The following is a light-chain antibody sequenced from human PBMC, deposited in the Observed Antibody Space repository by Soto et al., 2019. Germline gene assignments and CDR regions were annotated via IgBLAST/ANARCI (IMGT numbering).Light chain of an antibody. CDR1: QSVSSSY. CDR2: GAS. Sequence: EIVLTQSPGTLSLSPGERATLSCRASQSVSSSYLAWYQQKPGQAPRLLIYGASSRATGIPDRFSGSGSGSDFTLTISRLEPEDFAVDYCQQYGSSRRLTFGGGTKVDIK. J-gene: IGKJ4*01. V-gene: IGKV3-20*01. CDR3: QQYGSSRRLT.